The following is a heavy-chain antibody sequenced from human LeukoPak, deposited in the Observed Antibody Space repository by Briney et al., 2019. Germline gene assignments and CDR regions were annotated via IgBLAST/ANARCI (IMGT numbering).Heavy chain of an antibody. V-gene: IGHV4-4*07. J-gene: IGHJ6*03. CDR1: GVSISSYY. CDR2: IYTRGST. D-gene: IGHD4-17*01. Sequence: SETLSLTCTVSGVSISSYYWSWIRQPAGKGLEWIGRIYTRGSTNYNPSLKSRVTMSVDTSKNQFSLNLSSVTAADTAVYYCARGRDYGDYGRYYYYMDVWGKGTTVTISS. CDR3: ARGRDYGDYGRYYYYMDV.